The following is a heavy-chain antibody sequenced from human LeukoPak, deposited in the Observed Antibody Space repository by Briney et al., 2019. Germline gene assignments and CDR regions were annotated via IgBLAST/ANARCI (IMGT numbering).Heavy chain of an antibody. Sequence: PGGSLRLSCAASGFTFSSYAMSWVRQAPGEGLEWVSSITSSSGYIYYADSVKGRFTISRDNAKNSLFLEMNSLRAEDTAVYYCARESGTSNGMDLWGQGTTVTVSS. CDR2: ITSSSGYI. CDR1: GFTFSSYA. D-gene: IGHD1-7*01. CDR3: ARESGTSNGMDL. V-gene: IGHV3-21*01. J-gene: IGHJ6*02.